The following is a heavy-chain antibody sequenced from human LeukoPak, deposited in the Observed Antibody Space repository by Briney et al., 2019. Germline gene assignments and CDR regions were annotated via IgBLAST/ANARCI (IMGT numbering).Heavy chain of an antibody. V-gene: IGHV4-61*01. Sequence: SETLSLTCTVSAGSVSNGNYYWSWLRQPPGKALEWIGYIYYTGTTYYIPSLEGRVTISVDTSKNQFSVKLNSVTAADTAVYYCARVVVALRGAFDPWGQGTLVTVSS. D-gene: IGHD3-22*01. J-gene: IGHJ5*02. CDR3: ARVVVALRGAFDP. CDR2: IYYTGTT. CDR1: AGSVSNGNYY.